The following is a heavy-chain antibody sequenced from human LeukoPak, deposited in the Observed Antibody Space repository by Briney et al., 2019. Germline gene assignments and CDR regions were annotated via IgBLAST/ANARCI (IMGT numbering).Heavy chain of an antibody. D-gene: IGHD1-1*01. CDR1: GFSFNNYA. CDR3: GRDIQLSY. J-gene: IGHJ4*02. Sequence: GGSLRLSCGASGFSFNNYAMTWVRQAPGKGLEWVSAISGSGGRTYYPDSVKGRFTISRDNSNTTLYLQMGSLRAGDTAVYFCGRDIQLSYLGQGTLVTVSS. CDR2: ISGSGGRT. V-gene: IGHV3-23*01.